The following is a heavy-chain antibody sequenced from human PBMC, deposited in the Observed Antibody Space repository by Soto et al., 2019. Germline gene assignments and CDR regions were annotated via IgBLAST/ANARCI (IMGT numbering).Heavy chain of an antibody. CDR3: ARGSYSGYEVTIDFDY. V-gene: IGHV1-46*03. D-gene: IGHD5-12*01. J-gene: IGHJ4*02. CDR2: INPSGGST. CDR1: GYTFTSYY. Sequence: ASVKVSCKASGYTFTSYYMHWVRQAPGQGFEWMGIINPSGGSTSYAQKFQGRVTMTRDTSTSTVYMELSSLRSEDTAVYYCARGSYSGYEVTIDFDYWGQGTLVTVSS.